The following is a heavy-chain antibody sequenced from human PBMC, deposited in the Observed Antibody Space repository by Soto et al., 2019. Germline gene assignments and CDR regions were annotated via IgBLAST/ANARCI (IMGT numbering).Heavy chain of an antibody. CDR2: IYSSGNT. Sequence: ERRSRNCTISGGSVSRGNNYWSWIRQPPGKALEWVGYIYSSGNTNYNPSLKSRVTISLDTSKNQFSLNLSSVTAADTAAYYCAREGDSDFDSWGQGTLVTVSS. CDR1: GGSVSRGNNY. CDR3: AREGDSDFDS. J-gene: IGHJ4*02. D-gene: IGHD3-16*01. V-gene: IGHV4-61*01.